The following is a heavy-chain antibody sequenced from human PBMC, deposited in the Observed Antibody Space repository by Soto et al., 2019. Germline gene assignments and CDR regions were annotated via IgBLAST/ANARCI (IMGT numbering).Heavy chain of an antibody. CDR3: ARKDCSSTSCYRLYYYYGMDV. CDR1: GFTFSSYA. CDR2: ISGSGGST. Sequence: EVQLLESGGGLVQPGGSLRLSCAASGFTFSSYAMSWVRQAPGKGLEWVSAISGSGGSTYYADSVKGRFTISRDNSKNALYLQMNSLRAEDTAVYYCARKDCSSTSCYRLYYYYGMDVWGQGTTVNVSS. V-gene: IGHV3-23*01. D-gene: IGHD2-2*01. J-gene: IGHJ6*02.